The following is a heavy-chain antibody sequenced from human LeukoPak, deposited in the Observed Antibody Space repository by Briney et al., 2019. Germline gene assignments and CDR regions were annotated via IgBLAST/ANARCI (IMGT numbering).Heavy chain of an antibody. CDR3: TSGCTYSNLGYFHH. Sequence: GGSLRLSCAASGFTFDHYAMHWVRQLPGKGLEWVSSISWNGDSIAYADSVKGRFTISRGNAKNSLYLQMNSLKPEDTALYYCTSGCTYSNLGYFHHWGQGTLVTVSS. CDR1: GFTFDHYA. V-gene: IGHV3-9*01. D-gene: IGHD5-18*01. CDR2: ISWNGDSI. J-gene: IGHJ1*01.